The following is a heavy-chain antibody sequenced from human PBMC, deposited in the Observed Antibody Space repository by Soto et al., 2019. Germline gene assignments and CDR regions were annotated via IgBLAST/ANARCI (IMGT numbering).Heavy chain of an antibody. J-gene: IGHJ4*02. V-gene: IGHV3-21*06. Sequence: EVQLVESGGGLVKAGGSLRLFCKASGFTFRNYNMNWVRQAPGKGLEWVSSISTGGAYMFYADSVKGRFTISRDNAQNSLFLQRDSPRAEDTAVYYCARDIASPGGDYFDSWGQGTLVTVSS. D-gene: IGHD2-21*01. CDR1: GFTFRNYN. CDR3: ARDIASPGGDYFDS. CDR2: ISTGGAYM.